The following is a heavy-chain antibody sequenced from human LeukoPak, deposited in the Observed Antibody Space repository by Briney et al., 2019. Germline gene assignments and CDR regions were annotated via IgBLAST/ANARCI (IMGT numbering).Heavy chain of an antibody. J-gene: IGHJ6*03. D-gene: IGHD6-13*01. V-gene: IGHV3-21*01. CDR3: ARVVIAAAPGYYYMDV. Sequence: GGSLRLSCAASGFTFSSYSMNWVRQAPGKGLEWVSAISGSGGSTYYADSVKGRFTISRDNAKNSLYLQMNSLGAEDTAVYYCARVVIAAAPGYYYMDVWGKGTTVTVSS. CDR1: GFTFSSYS. CDR2: ISGSGGST.